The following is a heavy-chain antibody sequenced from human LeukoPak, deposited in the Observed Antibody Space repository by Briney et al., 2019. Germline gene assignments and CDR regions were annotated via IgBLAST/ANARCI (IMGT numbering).Heavy chain of an antibody. J-gene: IGHJ4*02. CDR2: TYYRSKWYN. CDR3: AREVGSAYY. D-gene: IGHD2-2*01. V-gene: IGHV6-1*01. Sequence: SQTLSLTCAISGDSVSNNVVAWNWIRLSPSRGLEWLGRTYYRSKWYNDYALSVQSRITINPDTSKDQFSLHLNSVTPEDTAVYYCAREVGSAYYWGQGTLVTVSS. CDR1: GDSVSNNVVA.